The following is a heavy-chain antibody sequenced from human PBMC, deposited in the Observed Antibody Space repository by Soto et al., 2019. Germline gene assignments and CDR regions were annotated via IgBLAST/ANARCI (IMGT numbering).Heavy chain of an antibody. Sequence: EVQLVESGGGLVQPGGSLRLSCAASGFTFDDYAIHWVRQIPGKGLEWVSGISWNGDATGYADSVKGRFTISRDNAKNSLYLQLVGLQPVDTGMYYCANLPLYGSAFGCWGQGTLVTVSS. CDR2: ISWNGDAT. V-gene: IGHV3-9*01. CDR1: GFTFDDYA. D-gene: IGHD3-10*01. CDR3: ANLPLYGSAFGC. J-gene: IGHJ5*01.